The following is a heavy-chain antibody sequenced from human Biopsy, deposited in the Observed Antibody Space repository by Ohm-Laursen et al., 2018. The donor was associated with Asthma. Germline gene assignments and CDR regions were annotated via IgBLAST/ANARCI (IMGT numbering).Heavy chain of an antibody. D-gene: IGHD2-2*01. CDR1: GGTFNTYV. CDR3: ARKAGSCISRTCYTLDF. Sequence: ASVKVSCKSLGGTFNTYVIGWVRQAPGQGLEWMGGINSVFGTTTYPQKFQDRVTITADDSTSTVYMELSSLRSEDTAVCYCARKAGSCISRTCYTLDFWGQGTLVTVSS. V-gene: IGHV1-69*13. CDR2: INSVFGTT. J-gene: IGHJ4*02.